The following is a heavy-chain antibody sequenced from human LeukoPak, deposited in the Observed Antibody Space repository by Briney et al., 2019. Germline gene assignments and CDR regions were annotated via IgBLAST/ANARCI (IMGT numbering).Heavy chain of an antibody. CDR3: FATQWLEDY. Sequence: PGGSLRLSCAASGFTFSSYSMNWVRQAPGKGLEWVSYISSSSSTIYYTDSVKGRFTISRDNSKNSLYLQMNSLRAEDTAVYYCFATQWLEDYWGQGTLVTVAS. CDR1: GFTFSSYS. J-gene: IGHJ4*02. D-gene: IGHD6-19*01. V-gene: IGHV3-48*01. CDR2: ISSSSSTI.